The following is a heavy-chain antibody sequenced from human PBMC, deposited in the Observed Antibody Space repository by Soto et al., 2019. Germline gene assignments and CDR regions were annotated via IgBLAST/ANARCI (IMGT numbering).Heavy chain of an antibody. CDR3: ARGLAYYYDSSGSYTWFDP. J-gene: IGHJ5*02. CDR2: INHSGST. D-gene: IGHD3-22*01. CDR1: GGSFSGYY. V-gene: IGHV4-34*01. Sequence: QVQLQQWGAGLLKPSETLSLTCAVYGGSFSGYYWSWIRQPPGKGLEWIGEINHSGSTNYNPSLKSRVTKPVDTAKNQFALELSSGTAADTAVYYSARGLAYYYDSSGSYTWFDPWGQGTLVTVSP.